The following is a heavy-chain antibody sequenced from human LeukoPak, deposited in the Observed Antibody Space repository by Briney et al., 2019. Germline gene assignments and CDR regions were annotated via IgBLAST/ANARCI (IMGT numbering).Heavy chain of an antibody. J-gene: IGHJ4*02. V-gene: IGHV3-23*01. Sequence: PGGSLRLSCAASGFTFSSYAMSWVRQAPGKGLEWVSTISGGGGGTYYADSVKGRFTISRDNSKSTLYLQMNSLRAEDTAIYYCARWALGGVPGGYRGQGTLVTVSS. CDR2: ISGGGGGT. CDR1: GFTFSSYA. CDR3: ARWALGGVPGGY. D-gene: IGHD3-16*01.